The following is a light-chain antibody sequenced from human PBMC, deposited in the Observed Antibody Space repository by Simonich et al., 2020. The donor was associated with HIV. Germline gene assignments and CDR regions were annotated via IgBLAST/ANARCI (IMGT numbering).Light chain of an antibody. CDR2: DAS. V-gene: IGKV3-11*01. CDR1: LSVSRY. CDR3: QQRSNWPPVFT. J-gene: IGKJ3*01. Sequence: EIVLTQSPATLSLSPGERATLSFRASLSVSRYLAWYHQKPGQAPRRLIYDASNSATGIPAMCSGSGSWTDFTLSISRLEPEDFAVYYCQQRSNWPPVFTFGPGTKVDIK.